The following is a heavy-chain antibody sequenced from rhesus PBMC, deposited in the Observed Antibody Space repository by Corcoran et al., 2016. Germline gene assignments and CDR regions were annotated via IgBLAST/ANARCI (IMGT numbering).Heavy chain of an antibody. V-gene: IGHV4-165*01. CDR3: ARGRGLDS. CDR2: ISGTSGST. J-gene: IGHJ6*01. Sequence: QVQLQESGPGLVKPSETLSLTCAVSGGSFSGYYLGWIRQPPGKGLEWIGYISGTSGSTDYHPSLKSRVTISTDTSKNQFSLKLTSVTAADTAVYYCARGRGLDSWGQGVVVTVSS. CDR1: GGSFSGYY.